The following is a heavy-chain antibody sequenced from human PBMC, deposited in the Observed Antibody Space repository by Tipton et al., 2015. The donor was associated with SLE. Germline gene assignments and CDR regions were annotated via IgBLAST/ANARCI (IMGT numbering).Heavy chain of an antibody. CDR2: LYTSGST. CDR3: ARHDTNYGRNWFDP. J-gene: IGHJ5*02. Sequence: GLVKPSETLSLTCTVSGGSISDYHWSWIRQSAGKRLEWIGRLYTSGSTNYNPSLQSRVSMSLDTSKNQFSLKLSSVTAADTAVYYCARHDTNYGRNWFDPWGQGTLVTVSS. CDR1: GGSISDYH. D-gene: IGHD2-8*01. V-gene: IGHV4-4*07.